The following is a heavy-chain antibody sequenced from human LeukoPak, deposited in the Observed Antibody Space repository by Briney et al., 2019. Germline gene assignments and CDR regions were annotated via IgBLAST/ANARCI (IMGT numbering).Heavy chain of an antibody. J-gene: IGHJ5*02. CDR1: GYSFTSYW. Sequence: GESLKISCKASGYSFTSYWIGWVRQMPGKGLEWMGIIYPGDSDTRYSPSFQGQVTISADKSISTAFLQWGSLQASDTAMSYCARPVDVAGFDPWGQGTLVTVSS. CDR2: IYPGDSDT. CDR3: ARPVDVAGFDP. V-gene: IGHV5-51*01. D-gene: IGHD6-13*01.